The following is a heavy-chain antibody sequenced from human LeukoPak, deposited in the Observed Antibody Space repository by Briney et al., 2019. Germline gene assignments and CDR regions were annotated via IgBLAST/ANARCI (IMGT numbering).Heavy chain of an antibody. J-gene: IGHJ4*02. D-gene: IGHD3-10*01. CDR3: AKAGHYGSGSYYSDY. Sequence: QPGGSLRLSCAASGFTFSSYAMTWVRQAPGRGLEWLSTISGSGTTTYYVDSVKGRFTVSRDNSKNTLYLQMSSLRAGDTAVYYCAKAGHYGSGSYYSDYWGRGTLVTVS. CDR2: ISGSGTTT. V-gene: IGHV3-23*01. CDR1: GFTFSSYA.